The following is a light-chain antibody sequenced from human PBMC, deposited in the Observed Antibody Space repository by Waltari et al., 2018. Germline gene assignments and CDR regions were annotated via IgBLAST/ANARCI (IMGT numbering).Light chain of an antibody. Sequence: SCRASQSVSRALAWYQQNPGQAPRRLIYGASNRATGIPDRFSGSGSGTDFSLIISRLEPEDFAVYYCQHYVSLPVTFGQGTKVEIK. V-gene: IGKV3-20*01. CDR1: QSVSRA. CDR2: GAS. J-gene: IGKJ1*01. CDR3: QHYVSLPVT.